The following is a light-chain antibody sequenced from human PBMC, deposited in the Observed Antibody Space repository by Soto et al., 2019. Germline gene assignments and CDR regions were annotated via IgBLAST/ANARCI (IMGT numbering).Light chain of an antibody. CDR3: QSYDSSLSVV. CDR1: SSNIGAGYD. V-gene: IGLV1-40*01. Sequence: QSVLTQPPSASGTPGQRVIISCSGRSSNIGAGYDVHWYQQLPGTAPKLLIYGNSNRPSGVPDRFSGSKSGTSASLAITGLQAEDEADYYCQSYDSSLSVVFGGGTKLTVL. CDR2: GNS. J-gene: IGLJ2*01.